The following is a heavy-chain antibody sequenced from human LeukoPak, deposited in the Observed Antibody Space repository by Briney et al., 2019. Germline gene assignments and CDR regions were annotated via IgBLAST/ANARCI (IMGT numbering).Heavy chain of an antibody. V-gene: IGHV3-30*03. CDR1: GFTFSSYG. CDR3: ARDVGSGYYRDYYYYYGMDV. CDR2: ISYDGSNK. D-gene: IGHD3-22*01. J-gene: IGHJ6*02. Sequence: QPGRSLRLSCAASGFTFSSYGMHWVRQAPGKGLEWVALISYDGSNKYYANSVKGRFTISRDNSKNTLYLRMNSLRAEDTAVYYCARDVGSGYYRDYYYYYGMDVWGQGTTVTVSS.